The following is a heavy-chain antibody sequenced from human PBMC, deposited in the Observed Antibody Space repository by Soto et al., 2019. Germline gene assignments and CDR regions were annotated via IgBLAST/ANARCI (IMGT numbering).Heavy chain of an antibody. D-gene: IGHD3-3*01. J-gene: IGHJ6*02. CDR2: ISYDGSNK. Sequence: GGSLRLSCAASGFTFSSYAMHWVRQAPGKGLEWVAVISYDGSNKYYADSVKGRFTISGDNSKNTLYLQMNSLRAEDTAVYYCARDRGRQRITIFGVVIADYYYYGMDVWGQGTTVTVSS. CDR3: ARDRGRQRITIFGVVIADYYYYGMDV. V-gene: IGHV3-30-3*01. CDR1: GFTFSSYA.